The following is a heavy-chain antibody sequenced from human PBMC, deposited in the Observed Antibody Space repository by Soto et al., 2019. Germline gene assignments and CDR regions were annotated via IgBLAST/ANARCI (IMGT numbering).Heavy chain of an antibody. CDR2: IYYSGST. CDR3: ARLLAGYYYYYMDV. V-gene: IGHV4-39*01. CDR1: GGSISSSSYY. J-gene: IGHJ6*03. Sequence: SETLSLTCTVSGGSISSSSYYWGWIRQHPGKGLEWIGSIYYSGSTYYNPSLKSRVTISVDTSKNQFSLKLSSVTAADTAVYYCARLLAGYYYYYMDVWGKGTTVTVSS.